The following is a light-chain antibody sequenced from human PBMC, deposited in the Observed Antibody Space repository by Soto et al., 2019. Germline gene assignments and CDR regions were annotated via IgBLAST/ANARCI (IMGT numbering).Light chain of an antibody. Sequence: DITMAEPPGSLSTSLGERVTITCRASQSISSWLAWYQQKPGKAPKLLIYDASSLESGVPSRFSGSGSGTEFTLTICSLQPDDFATYYCHPYIRYRTFGQGTMV. J-gene: IGKJ1*01. CDR3: HPYIRYRT. V-gene: IGKV1-5*01. CDR2: DAS. CDR1: QSISSW.